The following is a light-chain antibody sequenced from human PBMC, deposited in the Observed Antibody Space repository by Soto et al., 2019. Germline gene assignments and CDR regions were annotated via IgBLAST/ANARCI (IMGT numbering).Light chain of an antibody. CDR2: GNS. V-gene: IGLV1-40*01. CDR3: QSYDSSLSGVV. CDR1: SSNIRAGYD. Sequence: QSVLTQPPSVSGAPGQRVTISCTGSSSNIRAGYDVHWYQQLPGTAPKLLIYGNSNRPSGVPDRFSGSKSGTSASLAITGLQAEDEADYYCQSYDSSLSGVVFGGGTKLTV. J-gene: IGLJ2*01.